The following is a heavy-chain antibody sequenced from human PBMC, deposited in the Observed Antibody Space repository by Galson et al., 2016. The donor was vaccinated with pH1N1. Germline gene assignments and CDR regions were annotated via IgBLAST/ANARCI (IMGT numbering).Heavy chain of an antibody. V-gene: IGHV1-69*05. CDR1: GGTFRSYA. D-gene: IGHD5-12*01. Sequence: SVKVSCKASGGTFRSYAISWVRQAPGQGLEWMGGIIPIFGTAKYAQKFQDRVTITTDESTSTAYMELSSLRFEDTAVYYCPSPRPAATITTIYGMDVWGQGTTGTVSS. CDR2: IIPIFGTA. CDR3: PSPRPAATITTIYGMDV. J-gene: IGHJ6*02.